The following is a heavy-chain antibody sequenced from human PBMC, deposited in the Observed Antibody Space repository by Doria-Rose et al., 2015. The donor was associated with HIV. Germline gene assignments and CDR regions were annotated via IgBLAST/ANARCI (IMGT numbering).Heavy chain of an antibody. CDR3: ARVGWELLYFFDY. V-gene: IGHV3-49*03. D-gene: IGHD1-26*01. J-gene: IGHJ4*02. CDR1: GYTFGDHA. Sequence: QLVQSGGGLVQPGRSLRLSCTASGYTFGDHAMSWFRQASGKGLEWIGFIRSKAYGGTKEYAASVKGRVTISRDDSKSIAYLQLNSLKTEDTAVYFCARVGWELLYFFDYWGQGTLVTVSS. CDR2: IRSKAYGGTK.